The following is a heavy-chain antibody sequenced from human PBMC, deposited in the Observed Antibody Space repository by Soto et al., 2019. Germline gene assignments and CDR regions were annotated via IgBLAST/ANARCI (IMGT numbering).Heavy chain of an antibody. J-gene: IGHJ4*02. Sequence: ASVKVSCKASGYTFTSYAMHWVRQAPGQRLEWMGWINAGNGYTIYSQKFQGRVTITRDPSASTAYMELSSLRSEDTGVYYCARAYDSSWYYFDYWGQGTLVTVSS. CDR3: ARAYDSSWYYFDY. V-gene: IGHV1-3*01. CDR2: INAGNGYT. D-gene: IGHD6-13*01. CDR1: GYTFTSYA.